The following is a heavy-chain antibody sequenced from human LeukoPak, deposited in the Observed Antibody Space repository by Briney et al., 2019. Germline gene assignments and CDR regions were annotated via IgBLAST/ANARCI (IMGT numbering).Heavy chain of an antibody. Sequence: GGSLRLSCAASGFTFNGYWMHCVRQSPGKGLVCVSYVTGDGSSAGYADSVKGRFTISRDNAMNTLYLQMNSLRAEDTAVYYCTRDASGTYPLDYWGQGTLVTVSS. J-gene: IGHJ4*02. V-gene: IGHV3-74*01. CDR2: VTGDGSSA. CDR3: TRDASGTYPLDY. CDR1: GFTFNGYW. D-gene: IGHD3-10*01.